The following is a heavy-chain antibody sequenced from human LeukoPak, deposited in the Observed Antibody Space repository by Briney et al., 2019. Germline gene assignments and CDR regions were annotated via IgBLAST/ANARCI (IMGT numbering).Heavy chain of an antibody. CDR3: GCSSAYYYDSSGGAFDI. Sequence: GASVKVSCKASGYTFTSYDINWVRQATGQGLEWMGWMNPNSGNTGYAQKFQGRVTMTRNTSISTAYMELSSLRSEDTAVYYCGCSSAYYYDSSGGAFDIWGQGTMVTVSS. V-gene: IGHV1-8*01. CDR2: MNPNSGNT. J-gene: IGHJ3*02. D-gene: IGHD3-22*01. CDR1: GYTFTSYD.